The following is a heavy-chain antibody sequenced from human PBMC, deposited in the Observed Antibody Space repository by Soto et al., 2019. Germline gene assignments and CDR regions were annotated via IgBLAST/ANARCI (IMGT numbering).Heavy chain of an antibody. Sequence: PACSLSLSSALCGISFSDYSLDWVRQAPGKGLEWVSGISGGTGTTHYADSVKGRFTISRDNSKNTVYLQMNSLRAEDTALYYCATVLSAAFDIWGQGTMVTVSS. CDR1: GISFSDYS. V-gene: IGHV3-23*01. CDR3: ATVLSAAFDI. J-gene: IGHJ3*02. CDR2: ISGGTGTT.